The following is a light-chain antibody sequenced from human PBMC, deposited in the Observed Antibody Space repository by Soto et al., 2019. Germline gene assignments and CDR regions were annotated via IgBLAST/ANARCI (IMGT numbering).Light chain of an antibody. CDR3: QQYNNWLPFT. CDR1: QSVSSN. V-gene: IGKV3-15*01. Sequence: EIVMTQSPATLSVSPGERATLSCRASQSVSSNLAWYQQKPGQAPRLLIYDASTRATGIPARFSGSGSGTEFTLTISSLQSEDFAVYYCQQYNNWLPFTFGPGTKVDIK. CDR2: DAS. J-gene: IGKJ3*01.